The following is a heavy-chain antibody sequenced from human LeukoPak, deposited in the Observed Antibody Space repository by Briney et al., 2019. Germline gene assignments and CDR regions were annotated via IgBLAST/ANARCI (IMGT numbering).Heavy chain of an antibody. J-gene: IGHJ4*02. V-gene: IGHV1-69*05. D-gene: IGHD5-12*01. CDR3: ARGYSGYVPFDY. CDR2: IIPIFGTA. Sequence: SVKVSCKASGGTFSSYAISGVRQAPGQGLEWVGGIIPIFGTADYAQKLQGRVNITRDESTSTAYMELSSLRSEDTVVYYCARGYSGYVPFDYWGQGSLVTVSS. CDR1: GGTFSSYA.